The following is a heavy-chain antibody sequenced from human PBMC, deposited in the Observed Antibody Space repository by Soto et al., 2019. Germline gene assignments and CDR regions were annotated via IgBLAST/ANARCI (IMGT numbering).Heavy chain of an antibody. CDR1: GGSISSYY. J-gene: IGHJ4*02. D-gene: IGHD1-1*01. V-gene: IGHV4-59*08. CDR2: IYDSGTT. Sequence: PSETLSLTCTVPGGSISSYYWSWIRQPPGKGLEWIGYIYDSGTTNYNPSLKSRVTISLDTSKSHFSLQLTSVTAADTAVYYCVRGRFLQLPLDWGQGTLVTVSS. CDR3: VRGRFLQLPLD.